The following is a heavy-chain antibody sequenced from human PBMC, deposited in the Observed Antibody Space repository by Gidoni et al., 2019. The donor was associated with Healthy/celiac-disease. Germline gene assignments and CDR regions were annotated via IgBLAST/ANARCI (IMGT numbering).Heavy chain of an antibody. Sequence: QVQLVESGGGVVQPGGSLRLSCAASGFTFSGYAMRWVRQAPGKGLEWVAVISYDGSNKYYADSVKGRFTISRDNSKNTLYLQMNSLRAEDTAVYYCARSSSTSNICIDYWGQGTLVTVSS. J-gene: IGHJ4*02. D-gene: IGHD2-2*01. CDR2: ISYDGSNK. CDR1: GFTFSGYA. CDR3: ARSSSTSNICIDY. V-gene: IGHV3-30-3*01.